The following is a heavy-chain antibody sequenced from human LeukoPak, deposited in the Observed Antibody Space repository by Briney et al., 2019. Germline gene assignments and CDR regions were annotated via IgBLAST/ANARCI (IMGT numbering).Heavy chain of an antibody. CDR1: GFTSSDYS. CDR2: ISSLGGTI. CDR3: ARGRVAVIEVGYDAFDI. V-gene: IGHV3-48*04. Sequence: GGSLRLSCAASGFTSSDYSMNWVRQAPGKGLEWVSFISSLGGTIYYADSVKGRFTISRDNAKNSLYLQMNSLRAEDTAVYYCARGRVAVIEVGYDAFDIWGQGTMVTVSS. J-gene: IGHJ3*02. D-gene: IGHD3-22*01.